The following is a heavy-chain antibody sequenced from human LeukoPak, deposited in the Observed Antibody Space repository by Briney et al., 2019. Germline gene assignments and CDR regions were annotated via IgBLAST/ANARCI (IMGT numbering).Heavy chain of an antibody. CDR1: GGSISSYY. Sequence: SETLSLTCTVSGGSISSYYWSWIRQPPGKGLEWIGYIYYSGSTNYNPSLKSRVTIPVDTSKNQFSLKLSSVTAADTAVYYCAREVRFGELLFDYWGQGTLVTVSS. J-gene: IGHJ4*02. CDR2: IYYSGST. V-gene: IGHV4-59*01. D-gene: IGHD3-10*01. CDR3: AREVRFGELLFDY.